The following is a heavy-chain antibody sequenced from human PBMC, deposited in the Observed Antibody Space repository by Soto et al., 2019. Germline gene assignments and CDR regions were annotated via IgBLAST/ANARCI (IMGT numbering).Heavy chain of an antibody. Sequence: QVQLVQSEGEVRQPGASVKVSCRASGYTFTSYGIIWVRQAPGQGLEWMGYISPSSGVTRYAQNLQGRVTLTTDTSTTTASMELRSLSSDDTAVYYCAREMWTRTGPQNFFDYWGLGALVTVSS. V-gene: IGHV1-18*01. CDR1: GYTFTSYG. CDR3: AREMWTRTGPQNFFDY. D-gene: IGHD2-21*01. J-gene: IGHJ4*02. CDR2: ISPSSGVT.